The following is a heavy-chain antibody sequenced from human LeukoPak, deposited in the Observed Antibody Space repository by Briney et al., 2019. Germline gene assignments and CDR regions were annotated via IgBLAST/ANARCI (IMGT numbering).Heavy chain of an antibody. CDR1: GFTFSSFR. V-gene: IGHV3-7*05. Sequence: GGSLRLSCAASGFTFSSFRMSWVRQAPGKGLEWVANIKQDGTEKYFVDSVKGRFTISRDNAENSLYLQLNSLRAEDTAVYYCARGRGLDYWGQGTLVTVSS. CDR3: ARGRGLDY. J-gene: IGHJ4*02. CDR2: IKQDGTEK.